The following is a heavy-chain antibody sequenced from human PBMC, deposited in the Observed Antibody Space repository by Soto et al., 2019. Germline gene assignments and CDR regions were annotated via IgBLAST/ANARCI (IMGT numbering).Heavy chain of an antibody. V-gene: IGHV1-69*01. CDR2: IIPIFGTA. CDR3: ARDSGDYYGSSGYYYFDY. Sequence: QVQLVQSGAEVKKPGSSVKVSCKASGGTFISYAISWVRQAPGQGLEWMGGIIPIFGTANYAQKFHGRVTMTADESTSTGYMELSSLRSEDTAVYYCARDSGDYYGSSGYYYFDYWGQGPLVTVSS. CDR1: GGTFISYA. D-gene: IGHD3-22*01. J-gene: IGHJ4*02.